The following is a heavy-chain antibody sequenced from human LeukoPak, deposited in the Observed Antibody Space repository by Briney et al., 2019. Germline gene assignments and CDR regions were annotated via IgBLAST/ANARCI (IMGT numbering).Heavy chain of an antibody. CDR2: IKQDGSEK. D-gene: IGHD2-2*01. Sequence: GGSLRLSCAASGFTFSSYAMSWVRQAPGKGLEWVANIKQDGSEKYYVDSVKGRFTISRDNAKNSLYLQMNSLRAEDTAVYYCARDRDIVVVPAAYYYYYYGMGVWGQGTTVTVSS. V-gene: IGHV3-7*01. CDR1: GFTFSSYA. CDR3: ARDRDIVVVPAAYYYYYYGMGV. J-gene: IGHJ6*02.